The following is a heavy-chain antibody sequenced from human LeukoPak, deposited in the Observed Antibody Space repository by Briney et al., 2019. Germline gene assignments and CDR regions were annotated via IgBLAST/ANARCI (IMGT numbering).Heavy chain of an antibody. V-gene: IGHV4-39*01. J-gene: IGHJ6*03. CDR2: IYYSGST. CDR3: ASNYFYYSYVDV. CDR1: GGSISRSSHY. Sequence: PSETLSLTCTVSGGSISRSSHYRGWIRQPPEKGLEWIGTIYYSGSTYYNPSLKSRVTISVDTSKNQFSLRLSSVTAADTAVYYCASNYFYYSYVDVWGKGTTVTVSS.